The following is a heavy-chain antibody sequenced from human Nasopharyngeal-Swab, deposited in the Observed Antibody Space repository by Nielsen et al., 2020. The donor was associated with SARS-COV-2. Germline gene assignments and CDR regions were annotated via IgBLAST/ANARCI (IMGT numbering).Heavy chain of an antibody. J-gene: IGHJ6*02. V-gene: IGHV1-69*13. CDR3: ARLRLPSSWYGYYYYGMDV. D-gene: IGHD6-13*01. CDR1: GGIFSSYA. Sequence: SVKISCNASGGIFSSYAISWVRQAPGHGLEWMGGIIPIFGTANYAQKFQGRVTITADESTSTAYMELSSLRSEDTAVYYCARLRLPSSWYGYYYYGMDVWGQGTTVTVSS. CDR2: IIPIFGTA.